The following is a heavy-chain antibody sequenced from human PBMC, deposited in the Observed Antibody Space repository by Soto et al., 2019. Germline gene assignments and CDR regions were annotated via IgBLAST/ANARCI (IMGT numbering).Heavy chain of an antibody. CDR3: TRDEMVPNPIAAAGTEYYYYYMDV. J-gene: IGHJ6*03. CDR2: IWYDGSNK. D-gene: IGHD6-13*01. Sequence: GGSLRLSCAASGFTFSSYGMHWVRQAPGKGLEWVAVIWYDGSNKYYADSVKGRFTISRDNSKNMVYLQMNSLRAEDTAVYYCTRDEMVPNPIAAAGTEYYYYYMDVWGKGTTVTVSS. CDR1: GFTFSSYG. V-gene: IGHV3-33*01.